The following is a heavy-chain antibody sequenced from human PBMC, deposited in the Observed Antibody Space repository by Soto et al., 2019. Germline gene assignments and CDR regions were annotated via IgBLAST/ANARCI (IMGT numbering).Heavy chain of an antibody. D-gene: IGHD4-17*01. CDR1: GFSFSKYT. CDR2: IHPGDSDT. Sequence: GESLKISCEGSGFSFSKYTVGWVRQIPGKGLEWMGIIHPGDSDTRYSPSFQGQVTISADKSISTAYLQWSSLKASDTAVYYCTLSYGGSYYHYNGMDVWGQGTTVTVS. V-gene: IGHV5-51*01. CDR3: TLSYGGSYYHYNGMDV. J-gene: IGHJ6*02.